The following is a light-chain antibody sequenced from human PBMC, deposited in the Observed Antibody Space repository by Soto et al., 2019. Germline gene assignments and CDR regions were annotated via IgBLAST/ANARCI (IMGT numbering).Light chain of an antibody. CDR3: CSYEGSSTLYV. J-gene: IGLJ1*01. V-gene: IGLV2-23*01. CDR1: SSDVGSYNL. Sequence: QSVLTQPASVSGSPGQSITISCTGTSSDVGSYNLVSWYQQHPGKAPKLMIYEGSKRPSGVSNRFSGSKSGNTASLTISGFQAEDEAVYSCCSYEGSSTLYVFGTGTKVTVL. CDR2: EGS.